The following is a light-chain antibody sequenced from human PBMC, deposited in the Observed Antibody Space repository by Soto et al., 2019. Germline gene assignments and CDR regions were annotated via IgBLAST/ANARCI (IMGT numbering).Light chain of an antibody. CDR1: QTIRGL. CDR3: QQRHNWPIT. Sequence: EIVLTQSPATLSLSPGERATLSCRTSQTIRGLLNWYQQRPGQAPRLLIYDTSNRATDIPARFSGSGSGTDVILTISSLDPEDFRVYFCQQRHNWPITFGQGTRLDIK. J-gene: IGKJ5*01. V-gene: IGKV3-11*01. CDR2: DTS.